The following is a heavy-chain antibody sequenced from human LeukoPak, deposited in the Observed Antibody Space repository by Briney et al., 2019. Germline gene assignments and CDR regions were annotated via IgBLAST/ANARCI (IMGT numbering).Heavy chain of an antibody. V-gene: IGHV3-33*01. J-gene: IGHJ4*02. CDR1: AFIVSDYS. CDR2: TRFDGSIK. D-gene: IGHD1-1*01. CDR3: SRWGGTRQYYFDY. Sequence: GGSLRLSLSVSAFIVSDYSFDCVRQAPGKGLEWVAVTRFDGSIKQYADSVKGRFTISRDDSKNTLYLQMNFLKSQATAVYYCSRWGGTRQYYFDYWGQGTLVTVSS.